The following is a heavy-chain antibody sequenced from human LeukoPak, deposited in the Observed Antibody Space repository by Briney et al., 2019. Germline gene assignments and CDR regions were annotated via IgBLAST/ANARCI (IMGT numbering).Heavy chain of an antibody. Sequence: GASVKVSCKASGYTFTGYYMHWVRQAPGQGLEWMGWINPNSGGTNYAQKFQGRVTMTRVTSISTAYMELSRLRSDDTAVYYCARDVPPYCSSTSCYLDYWGQGTLVTVSS. CDR1: GYTFTGYY. CDR3: ARDVPPYCSSTSCYLDY. CDR2: INPNSGGT. V-gene: IGHV1-2*02. D-gene: IGHD2-2*01. J-gene: IGHJ4*02.